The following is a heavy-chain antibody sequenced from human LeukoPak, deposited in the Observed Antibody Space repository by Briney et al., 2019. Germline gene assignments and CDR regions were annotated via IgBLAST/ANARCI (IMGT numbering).Heavy chain of an antibody. CDR2: IHYSGST. V-gene: IGHV4-59*08. J-gene: IGHJ4*02. CDR3: ARRLGGTSTGFDY. CDR1: GGSISSYY. Sequence: PSETLSLTCTVSGGSISSYYWSWIRQPPGKGPEWIGSIHYSGSTTYNPSLKSRVTISVDTSKNQFSLKLSSVTAADTAVYYCARRLGGTSTGFDYWGQGTLVTVSS. D-gene: IGHD2-2*01.